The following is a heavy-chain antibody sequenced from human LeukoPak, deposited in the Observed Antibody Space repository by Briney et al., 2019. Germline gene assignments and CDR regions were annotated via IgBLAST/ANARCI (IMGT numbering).Heavy chain of an antibody. J-gene: IGHJ5*02. D-gene: IGHD6-13*01. V-gene: IGHV4-30-4*07. CDR2: IHDSGST. CDR1: GDSISSGGYS. Sequence: SETLSLTCAVSGDSISSGGYSWSWIRQTPGKGLEWIAYIHDSGSTYNNPSLKTRLSISIDTSKSQFSLKLNSVTAADTAVYYCARVVAAAGNNWFDPWGQGTLVTVSS. CDR3: ARVVAAAGNNWFDP.